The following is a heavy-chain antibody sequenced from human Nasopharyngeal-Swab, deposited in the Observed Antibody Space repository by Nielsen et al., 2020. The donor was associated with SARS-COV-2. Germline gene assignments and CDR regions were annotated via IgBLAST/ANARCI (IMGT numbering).Heavy chain of an antibody. Sequence: ASVKVSCKVSGYTLTELSMHWVRQAPGKGLEWMGGFDPEDGETIYAQKFQGRVTMTEDTSTDTAYMELRSLRSDDTAVYYCARGIVVVVAATIAYYYYGMDVWGQGTTVTVSS. CDR1: GYTLTELS. J-gene: IGHJ6*02. V-gene: IGHV1-24*01. CDR3: ARGIVVVVAATIAYYYYGMDV. D-gene: IGHD2-15*01. CDR2: FDPEDGET.